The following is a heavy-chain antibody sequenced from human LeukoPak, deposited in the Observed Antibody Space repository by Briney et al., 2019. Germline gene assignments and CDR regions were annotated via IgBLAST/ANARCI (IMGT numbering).Heavy chain of an antibody. Sequence: GGSLRLSCAASGFIFSSYGMHWVRQAPGKGLEWVAVIWYDGSNKYYADSVKGRFTISRDNAKNSLYLQMNSLRAEDTAIYYCTRVGYIDEGIDYWGQGTLVTVSS. CDR1: GFIFSSYG. D-gene: IGHD5-24*01. V-gene: IGHV3-33*03. CDR2: IWYDGSNK. CDR3: TRVGYIDEGIDY. J-gene: IGHJ4*02.